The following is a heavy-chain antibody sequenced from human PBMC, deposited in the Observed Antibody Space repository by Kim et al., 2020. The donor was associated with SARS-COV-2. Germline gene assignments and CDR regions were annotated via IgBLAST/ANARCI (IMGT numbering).Heavy chain of an antibody. CDR1: GFTFGDYA. J-gene: IGHJ4*02. V-gene: IGHV3-49*03. D-gene: IGHD3-10*01. CDR2: IRSKAYGGTT. CDR3: TRDLLLLWFGELLLLPDY. Sequence: GGSLRLSCTASGFTFGDYAMSWFRQAPGKGLEWVGFIRSKAYGGTTEYAASVKGRFTISRDDSKSIAYLQMNSLKTEDTAVYYCTRDLLLLWFGELLLLPDYWGQGTLVTVSS.